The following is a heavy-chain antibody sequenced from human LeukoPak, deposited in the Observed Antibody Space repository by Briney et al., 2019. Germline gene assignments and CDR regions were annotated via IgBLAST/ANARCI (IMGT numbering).Heavy chain of an antibody. CDR3: ARVGRSRGSLPNSYYYMDV. J-gene: IGHJ6*03. Sequence: ASVKVSCNASGDIFNSYSVSWVRQAPGQGLEWMGGIIPIFGSTNYAQKFQGRVTITTDQSTRTAYMELNSLSSDGTAVYYCARVGRSRGSLPNSYYYMDVWGKGTTVTVSS. CDR1: GDIFNSYS. D-gene: IGHD1-26*01. V-gene: IGHV1-69*05. CDR2: IIPIFGST.